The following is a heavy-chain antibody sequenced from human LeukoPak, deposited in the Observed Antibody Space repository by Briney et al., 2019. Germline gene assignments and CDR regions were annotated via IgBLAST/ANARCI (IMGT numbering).Heavy chain of an antibody. J-gene: IGHJ4*02. Sequence: ASVTVSCKASGYTFTSYDINWVRQAAGQGLEWMGWMSPNSGNTGYAQKFQGRVTMTRNTSISTAYMELSSLRSEDTAVYYCARVFDPDRDCYNLDYWGQGTLVTVSS. V-gene: IGHV1-8*01. CDR2: MSPNSGNT. CDR3: ARVFDPDRDCYNLDY. D-gene: IGHD2-21*01. CDR1: GYTFTSYD.